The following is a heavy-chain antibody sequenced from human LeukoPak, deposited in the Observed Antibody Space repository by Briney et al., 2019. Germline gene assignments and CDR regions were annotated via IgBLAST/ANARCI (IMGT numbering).Heavy chain of an antibody. D-gene: IGHD2-2*01. J-gene: IGHJ4*02. CDR3: AKDLEGLPSANFDY. CDR2: ISSRSNYT. V-gene: IGHV3-11*06. Sequence: PGGCLRLSCAASGFTFSDDYMSWMRQAPGKGLEWVSYISSRSNYTKYADSVKGRYTISRDHAKHSLYLQMNSLRAEHTAVYYCAKDLEGLPSANFDYWGQGTLVTVSS. CDR1: GFTFSDDY.